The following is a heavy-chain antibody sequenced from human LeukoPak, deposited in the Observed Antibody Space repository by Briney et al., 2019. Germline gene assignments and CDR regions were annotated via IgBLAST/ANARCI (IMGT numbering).Heavy chain of an antibody. V-gene: IGHV4-59*08. CDR1: GGSISNYY. Sequence: SETLSLTCTVSGGSISNYYCSWIRQPPGKGLEWIGYIYHSGSTNYNPSLKSRVTISVDTSKKQFSLKLSSVTAADTAVYYCARHPTVTTSYFGYWGQGTLVTVSS. J-gene: IGHJ4*02. D-gene: IGHD4-17*01. CDR2: IYHSGST. CDR3: ARHPTVTTSYFGY.